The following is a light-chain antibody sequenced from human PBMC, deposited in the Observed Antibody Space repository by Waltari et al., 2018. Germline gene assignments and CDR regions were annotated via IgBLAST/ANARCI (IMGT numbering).Light chain of an antibody. CDR1: KSVLSSSNNKNY. Sequence: DIVMTQSPDSLAVSLGERATINCKSSKSVLSSSNNKNYLGLYQQKPGQPPKLLVSWASTRESGVPDRFSGSGSGTDFTLTISSLQAEDVAVYYCQQCYNFPYTFGQGTKLEIK. CDR2: WAS. V-gene: IGKV4-1*01. J-gene: IGKJ2*01. CDR3: QQCYNFPYT.